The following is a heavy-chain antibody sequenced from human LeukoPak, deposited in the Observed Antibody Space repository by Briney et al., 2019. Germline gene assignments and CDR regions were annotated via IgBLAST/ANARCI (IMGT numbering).Heavy chain of an antibody. CDR1: GFSLSTNGVG. J-gene: IGHJ4*02. V-gene: IGHV2-5*01. CDR3: AHINAWGSYSLFDY. Sequence: SGPTLVNPTQTLTLTCTFSGFSLSTNGVGVGWIRRPPGKALEWLALIYWNDDKRYSPSLKSRLTITRDTSRNRVGLTMTNMDPVDAGTYYCAHINAWGSYSLFDYWGQGTLVTVSS. D-gene: IGHD3-16*01. CDR2: IYWNDDK.